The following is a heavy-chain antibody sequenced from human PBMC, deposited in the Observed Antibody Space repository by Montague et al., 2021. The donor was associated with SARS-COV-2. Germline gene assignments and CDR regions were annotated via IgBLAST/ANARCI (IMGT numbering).Heavy chain of an antibody. CDR1: GGSISSGSYY. J-gene: IGHJ6*02. CDR3: ARAKGSRYHYDSSGYYRDRGYYYYYYGMDV. D-gene: IGHD3-22*01. Sequence: TLSLTCTVSGGSISSGSYYWSWIRQPAGKGLEWIGRIYTSGSTNYNPSLKSRVTISVDTSKNQFSLKLSSVTAADTAVYYCARAKGSRYHYDSSGYYRDRGYYYYYYGMDVWGQGTTVTVSS. CDR2: IYTSGST. V-gene: IGHV4-61*02.